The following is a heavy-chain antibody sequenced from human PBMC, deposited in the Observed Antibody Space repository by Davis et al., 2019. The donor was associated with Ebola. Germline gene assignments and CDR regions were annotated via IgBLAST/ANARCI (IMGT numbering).Heavy chain of an antibody. V-gene: IGHV3-33*01. CDR3: ARDLLPGTDLLMLVPNYGLGV. CDR2: IWYDGSYE. Sequence: PGGSLRLSCEASRFTFSTYGMHWVRQAPGKGLEWLAVIWYDGSYEYYADSVKGRFTISRDNSKNTLYLQMNSLRADDTAVYFCARDLLPGTDLLMLVPNYGLGVWGQGTTVTVSS. J-gene: IGHJ6*02. CDR1: RFTFSTYG. D-gene: IGHD3-16*01.